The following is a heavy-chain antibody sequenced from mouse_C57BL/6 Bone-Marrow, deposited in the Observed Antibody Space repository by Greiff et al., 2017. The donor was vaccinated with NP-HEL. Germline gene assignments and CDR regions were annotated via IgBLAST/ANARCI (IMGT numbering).Heavy chain of an antibody. CDR1: GYTFTSYG. V-gene: IGHV1-81*01. CDR2: IYPRSGNT. Sequence: QVQLKESGAELARPGASVKLSCKASGYTFTSYGISWVKQRTGQGLEWIGEIYPRSGNTYYNEKFKGKATLTADKSSSTAYMELRSLTSEDSAVYFCAIRLRSAWFAYWGQGTLVTVSA. D-gene: IGHD3-2*02. CDR3: AIRLRSAWFAY. J-gene: IGHJ3*01.